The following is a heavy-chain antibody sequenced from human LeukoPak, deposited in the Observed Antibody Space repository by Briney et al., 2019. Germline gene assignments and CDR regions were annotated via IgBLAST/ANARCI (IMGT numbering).Heavy chain of an antibody. V-gene: IGHV4-31*03. CDR1: GGSISSGGYY. CDR2: IYYSGST. J-gene: IGHJ4*02. D-gene: IGHD4-17*01. CDR3: ARSATVTTGYFDY. Sequence: PSQTLSLTSTVSGGSISSGGYYWSWIRQHPGKGLEWIGYIYYSGSTYYNPSLKSRVTISVDTSKNQFSLKLTSMTAAETAVYYCARSATVTTGYFDYWGQGALVTVSS.